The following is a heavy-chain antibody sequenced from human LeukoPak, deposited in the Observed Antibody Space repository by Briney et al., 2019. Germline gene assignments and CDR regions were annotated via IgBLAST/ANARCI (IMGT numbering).Heavy chain of an antibody. CDR2: IYYSGST. V-gene: IGHV4-39*01. D-gene: IGHD6-6*01. J-gene: IGHJ4*02. CDR1: GGSISSDSYF. Sequence: LETLSLTCTVSGGSISSDSYFWGWIRQPPGKGLEWIATIYYSGSTYYNPSLKSRVTISVDTSKNQFSLKLSSVTAADTAVYCCARHVGGRGYSTSSPRGIDYWGQGTLVTVSS. CDR3: ARHVGGRGYSTSSPRGIDY.